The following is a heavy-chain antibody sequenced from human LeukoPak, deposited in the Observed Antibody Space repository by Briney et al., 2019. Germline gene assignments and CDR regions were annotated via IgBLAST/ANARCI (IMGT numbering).Heavy chain of an antibody. J-gene: IGHJ1*01. CDR2: ISGSGGST. Sequence: GGSLRLSCAASGFTFSSYAMSWVRQAPGKGLEWVSAISGSGGSTYYADSVKGRFTISRDNSKNTLYLQMNSLRAEDTAVYYCAKDLARSRAEYFQHWGRAPWSPSPQ. V-gene: IGHV3-23*01. CDR1: GFTFSSYA. CDR3: AKDLARSRAEYFQH.